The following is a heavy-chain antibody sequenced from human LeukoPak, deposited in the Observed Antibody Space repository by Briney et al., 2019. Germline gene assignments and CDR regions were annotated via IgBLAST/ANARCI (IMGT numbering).Heavy chain of an antibody. CDR1: GYTFSDYY. J-gene: IGHJ4*02. D-gene: IGHD3-10*01. CDR3: ARSMRSGSYYPYVLDY. CDR2: INPNNGAT. V-gene: IGHV1-2*02. Sequence: ASVKVSCKASGYTFSDYYMHWVRQAPGQGLEWMGWINPNNGATNYAQKFQGRVTMTRDTSISTVHMELSRLRSDDTAVYYCARSMRSGSYYPYVLDYSGQGNLVTVSS.